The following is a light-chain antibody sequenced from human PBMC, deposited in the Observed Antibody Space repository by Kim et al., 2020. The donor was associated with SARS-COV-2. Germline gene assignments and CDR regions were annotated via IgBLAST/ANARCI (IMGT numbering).Light chain of an antibody. CDR2: EAS. CDR1: QSISSY. V-gene: IGKV1-9*01. Sequence: ASVGDRVNITCRANQSISSYLDWYQQIPGKAPNLLIYEASTLQSGVPSRFSGGGSGTDFTLTISSLQPEDFATYYCQQLDSFPPVFGPGTKVDIK. CDR3: QQLDSFPPV. J-gene: IGKJ3*01.